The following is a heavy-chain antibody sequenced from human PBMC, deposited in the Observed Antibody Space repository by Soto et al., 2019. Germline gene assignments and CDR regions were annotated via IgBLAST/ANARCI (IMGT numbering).Heavy chain of an antibody. D-gene: IGHD4-4*01. CDR1: GGSVTNCIYY. CDR3: VSQRTTVITRAYFDY. CDR2: VYYRGRS. J-gene: IGHJ4*02. V-gene: IGHV4-39*01. Sequence: SESLSLTCTASGGSVTNCIYYWGWIRQSPGKGLEWIGSVYYRGRSYSKSSVKSRVTISVDTSKNQFSLNLNSVTASDTAVYFCVSQRTTVITRAYFDYWGPGALVTVSS.